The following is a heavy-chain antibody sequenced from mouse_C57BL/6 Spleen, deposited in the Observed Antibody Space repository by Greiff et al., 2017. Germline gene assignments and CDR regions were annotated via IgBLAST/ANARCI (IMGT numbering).Heavy chain of an antibody. CDR3: ARPIYYYYGYYFDY. J-gene: IGHJ2*01. V-gene: IGHV5-9*01. Sequence: EVMLVESGGGLVKPGGSLKISCAASGFTFSSYTMSWVRQTPEKRLEWVATISGGGGNTYYPDSVKGRFTISSDNAKNTLYLQMRGLRSEDTALYYCARPIYYYYGYYFDYWGQGTTLTVSS. CDR1: GFTFSSYT. D-gene: IGHD2-4*01. CDR2: ISGGGGNT.